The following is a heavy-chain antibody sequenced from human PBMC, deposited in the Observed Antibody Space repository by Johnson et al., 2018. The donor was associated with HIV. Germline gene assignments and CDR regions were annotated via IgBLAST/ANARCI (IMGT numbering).Heavy chain of an antibody. CDR2: IKQDGTEK. D-gene: IGHD2-15*01. J-gene: IGHJ3*02. Sequence: VQLVESGGGLVQPGGSLRLSCAASGFTFSSYWMSWVRQAPGKGLEWVANIKQDGTEKYYVDSLTGRFTISRDNAKNSLYLQMNSLRAEDTAVYYCATDIVVVLAVTGTGAAFDIWGQGTMVTVSS. CDR3: ATDIVVVLAVTGTGAAFDI. V-gene: IGHV3-7*01. CDR1: GFTFSSYW.